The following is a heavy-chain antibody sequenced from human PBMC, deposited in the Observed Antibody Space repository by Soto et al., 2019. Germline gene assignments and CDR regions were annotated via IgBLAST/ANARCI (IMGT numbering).Heavy chain of an antibody. V-gene: IGHV3-23*01. CDR1: GFPFRSYA. CDR2: ISGSGEIT. Sequence: GGSLRLSCAASGFPFRSYAMGWVRQSPGKGLEWISVISGSGEITLYTDSVKGRFTISRDFSNNTLSLQMNSLRANDTAIYYCGKARYLLVEKKLYFESWGQGTLVNVSS. J-gene: IGHJ4*02. CDR3: GKARYLLVEKKLYFES. D-gene: IGHD3-9*01.